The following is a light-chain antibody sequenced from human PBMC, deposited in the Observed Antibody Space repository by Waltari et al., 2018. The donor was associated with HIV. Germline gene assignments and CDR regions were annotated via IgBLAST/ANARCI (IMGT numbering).Light chain of an antibody. Sequence: SLLTPPPPAPGSPALSVPLPRTGTRSDFGGYMYVPGYQQHPGKAPKLLIYEVSKRPSGVPDRFSGSKSGNTASLTVSGLQAEDEADYYCSSYAGSNNVVFGGGTKLTVL. CDR1: RSDFGGYMY. CDR2: EVS. CDR3: SSYAGSNNVV. J-gene: IGLJ2*01. V-gene: IGLV2-8*01.